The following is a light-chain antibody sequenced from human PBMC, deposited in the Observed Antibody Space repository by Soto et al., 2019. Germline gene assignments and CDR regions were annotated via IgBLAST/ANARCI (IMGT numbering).Light chain of an antibody. J-gene: IGKJ1*01. CDR1: QSISSY. CDR2: AAS. Sequence: DIQMTQSPSSLSASVGDRVTITCRASQSISSYLNWYQQKPGRAPKLLIFAASSLQSGVPSRFSGSGSGTDSTLTISSLQAEDFATYYCQQNYRAPTFGQGTKVEIK. V-gene: IGKV1-39*01. CDR3: QQNYRAPT.